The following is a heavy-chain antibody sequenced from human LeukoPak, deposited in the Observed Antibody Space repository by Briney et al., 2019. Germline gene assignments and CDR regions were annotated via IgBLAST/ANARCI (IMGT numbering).Heavy chain of an antibody. Sequence: GGSLRLSCAASGFTFASYSMNWVRQAPGKGLEWVSSISGNSTYIYNAGSVKGRFTISRDNAQASLYLQMISLRADDTAVYYCARVSGRLERQSDLDYWGQGTLVIVSS. CDR3: ARVSGRLERQSDLDY. D-gene: IGHD1-1*01. J-gene: IGHJ4*02. CDR1: GFTFASYS. CDR2: ISGNSTYI. V-gene: IGHV3-21*01.